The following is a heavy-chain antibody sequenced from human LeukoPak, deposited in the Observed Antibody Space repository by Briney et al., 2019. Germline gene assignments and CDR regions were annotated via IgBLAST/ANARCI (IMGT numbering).Heavy chain of an antibody. CDR3: ARVNSSGWYSIDY. Sequence: PGGSLRLSCAASGFTVSHNFMTWVRQAPGKGLEWVSVLYSGDSTYYPDSVKGRFTISRDNSENTPYLQMNSLRAEDTAVYYCARVNSSGWYSIDYWGQGTLVTVSS. CDR1: GFTVSHNF. D-gene: IGHD6-19*01. V-gene: IGHV3-53*01. J-gene: IGHJ4*02. CDR2: LYSGDST.